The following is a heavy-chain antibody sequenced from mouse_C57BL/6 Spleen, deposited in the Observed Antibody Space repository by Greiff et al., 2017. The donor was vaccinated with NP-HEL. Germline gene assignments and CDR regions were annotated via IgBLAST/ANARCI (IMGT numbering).Heavy chain of an antibody. Sequence: EVQLQESGPALVKPSQTVSLTCTVTGYSITNGNHWWNWIRQVSGSKLEWIGYLSSSGSTESNPSLKSRISITRDTSKNQLFLQLNSVTTEDIATYYGARGYGSSSWFAYWGQGTLVTVSA. CDR2: LSSSGST. CDR1: GYSITNGNHW. D-gene: IGHD1-1*01. V-gene: IGHV3-4*01. J-gene: IGHJ3*01. CDR3: ARGYGSSSWFAY.